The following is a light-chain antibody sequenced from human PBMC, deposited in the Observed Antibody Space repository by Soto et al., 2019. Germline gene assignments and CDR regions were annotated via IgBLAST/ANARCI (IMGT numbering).Light chain of an antibody. CDR3: QSYDSSRSGNVV. CDR1: SSNIGAGYD. CDR2: GNS. V-gene: IGLV1-40*01. Sequence: QSVLTQPPSVSGAPGQRVTISCTGSSSNIGAGYDVNWYQQLPGTAPKLLIYGNSNRPSGVPDRFSGSKSGTSASLAITGLQAEDEADYYCQSYDSSRSGNVVFGGGTKLTVL. J-gene: IGLJ2*01.